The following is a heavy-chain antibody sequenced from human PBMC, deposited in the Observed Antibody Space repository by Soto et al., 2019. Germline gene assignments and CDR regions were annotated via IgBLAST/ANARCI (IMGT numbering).Heavy chain of an antibody. J-gene: IGHJ6*02. CDR3: AADHRHDFWSGYDKRNYYYYGMDV. CDR1: GFTFTSSA. V-gene: IGHV1-58*01. CDR2: IVVGSGNT. D-gene: IGHD3-3*01. Sequence: SVKVSCKASGFTFTSSAVQWVRQARGQRLEWIGWIVVGSGNTNYAQKFQERVTITRDMSTSTAYMELSSLRSEDTAVYYCAADHRHDFWSGYDKRNYYYYGMDVWGQ.